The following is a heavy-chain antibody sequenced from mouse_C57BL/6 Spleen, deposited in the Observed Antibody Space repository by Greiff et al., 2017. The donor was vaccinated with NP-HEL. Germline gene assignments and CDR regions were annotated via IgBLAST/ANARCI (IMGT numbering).Heavy chain of an antibody. D-gene: IGHD2-1*01. CDR2: IDPEDGDT. J-gene: IGHJ3*01. CDR3: TRIYYGNYFAY. CDR1: GFNIKDYY. V-gene: IGHV14-1*01. Sequence: VQLQQSGAELVRPGASVKLSCTASGFNIKDYYMHWVKQRPEQGLEWIGRIDPEDGDTEYAPKFQGKATMTADTSSNTAYLQLSSLTSEDTAVYYCTRIYYGNYFAYWGQGTLVTVSA.